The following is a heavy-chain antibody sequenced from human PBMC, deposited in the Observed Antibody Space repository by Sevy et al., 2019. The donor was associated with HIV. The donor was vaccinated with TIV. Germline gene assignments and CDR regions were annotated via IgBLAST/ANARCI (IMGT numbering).Heavy chain of an antibody. Sequence: GGSRRLSCTASGFTFGDYAMSWFRQAPGKGLEWVGFIRSKAYGGTTEYAASVKGRFTISRDDSKSIAYLQMNSLKTEDTAVYYCTTSTIFGVVIDAFDIWGQGTMVTVSS. D-gene: IGHD3-3*01. J-gene: IGHJ3*02. CDR1: GFTFGDYA. CDR3: TTSTIFGVVIDAFDI. CDR2: IRSKAYGGTT. V-gene: IGHV3-49*03.